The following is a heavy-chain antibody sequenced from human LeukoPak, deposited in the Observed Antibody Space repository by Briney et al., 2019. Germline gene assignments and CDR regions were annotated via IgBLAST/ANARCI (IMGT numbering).Heavy chain of an antibody. D-gene: IGHD2-8*02. J-gene: IGHJ4*02. CDR1: GFTFSSYW. V-gene: IGHV3-74*01. Sequence: GGSLRLSCAASGFTFSSYWMRWVRQAPAKGLVWVSRINSDGSYTSYADSVKGRFTISRDNAKNSLFLQMNSLRAEDTAVYYCARETLVPGDYWGQGTLVTVSS. CDR2: INSDGSYT. CDR3: ARETLVPGDY.